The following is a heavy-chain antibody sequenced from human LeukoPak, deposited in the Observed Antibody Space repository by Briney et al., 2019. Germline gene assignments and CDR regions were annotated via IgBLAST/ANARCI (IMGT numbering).Heavy chain of an antibody. D-gene: IGHD4-17*01. V-gene: IGHV3-21*01. CDR1: GFTFSSYS. CDR3: AREYGDGDAFDI. CDR2: ISSSSSYI. Sequence: GGSLRLSCAASGFTFSSYSMNWVRQAPGKGLEWVSSISSSSSYIYYADSVKGRFTISRDNAKNSLYLQMNSLRAEDTAVYYCAREYGDGDAFDIWGQGTMVTVSS. J-gene: IGHJ3*02.